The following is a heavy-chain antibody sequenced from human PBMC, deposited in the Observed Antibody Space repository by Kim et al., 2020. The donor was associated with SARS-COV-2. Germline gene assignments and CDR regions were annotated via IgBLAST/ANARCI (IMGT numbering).Heavy chain of an antibody. Sequence: YADCVKGRFIISRDNSKNTLYLQMSSLRAEDTAVYYCVKGIVVAYGMDVWGQGTTVTVSS. J-gene: IGHJ6*02. V-gene: IGHV3-64D*06. CDR3: VKGIVVAYGMDV. D-gene: IGHD2-2*01.